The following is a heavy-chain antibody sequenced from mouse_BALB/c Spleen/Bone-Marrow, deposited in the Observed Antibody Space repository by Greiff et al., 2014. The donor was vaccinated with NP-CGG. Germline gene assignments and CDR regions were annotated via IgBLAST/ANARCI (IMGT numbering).Heavy chain of an antibody. CDR2: IDPANGNT. D-gene: IGHD3-1*01. V-gene: IGHV14-3*02. CDR3: ARTPRATFYFDY. Sequence: EVQLQQSGAELVKPGASVKLSCTASGFNIKDTYMHWVKQRPEQGLEWIGRIDPANGNTKYDPKFQGKATITADTSSNTAYLQLFSLTSEDTAVYYCARTPRATFYFDYWGQGTTPTVSS. CDR1: GFNIKDTY. J-gene: IGHJ2*01.